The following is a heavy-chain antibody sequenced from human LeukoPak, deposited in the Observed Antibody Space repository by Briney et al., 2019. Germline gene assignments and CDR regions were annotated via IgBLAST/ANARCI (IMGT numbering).Heavy chain of an antibody. J-gene: IGHJ3*02. Sequence: SETLSLTCTVSDGSVSSGSYYWSWIRQPPGKGLEWIGYIYYSGSTNYNPSLKSRVTIAVDTSKNQFSLKLSSVTAADTAVYYCAKAVPGVIDAFDIWGQGTMVTVSS. CDR2: IYYSGST. D-gene: IGHD3-10*01. CDR3: AKAVPGVIDAFDI. CDR1: DGSVSSGSYY. V-gene: IGHV4-61*01.